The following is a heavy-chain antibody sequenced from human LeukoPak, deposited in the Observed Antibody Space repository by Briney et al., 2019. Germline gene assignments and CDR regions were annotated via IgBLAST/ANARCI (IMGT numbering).Heavy chain of an antibody. CDR3: ARDSGNRWHNGLDY. V-gene: IGHV6-1*01. J-gene: IGHJ4*02. Sequence: SQTLSLTCAISGDSVSSNSAAWNWFRQSPSRGLEWLGRTYYRSKWFFDYAVFMKSRMTVNPDTSKNQFSLQLNSVTPEDTAVYYCARDSGNRWHNGLDYWAREPWSPSPQ. D-gene: IGHD1/OR15-1a*01. CDR1: GDSVSSNSAA. CDR2: TYYRSKWFF.